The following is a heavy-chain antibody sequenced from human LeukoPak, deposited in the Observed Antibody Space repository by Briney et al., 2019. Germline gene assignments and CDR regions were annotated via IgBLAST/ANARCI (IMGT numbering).Heavy chain of an antibody. D-gene: IGHD6-19*01. CDR2: MNPNSGNT. CDR1: GYTFTSCD. V-gene: IGHV1-8*01. J-gene: IGHJ4*02. CDR3: TRGSSGRRDN. Sequence: ASVKVSCKASGYTFTSCDINWVRQATGEGLEWMGWMNPNSGNTGYGQSFQGRITMTRDISIGTAYMELSNLTSEDTAIYYCTRGSSGRRDNWGQETLVTVSA.